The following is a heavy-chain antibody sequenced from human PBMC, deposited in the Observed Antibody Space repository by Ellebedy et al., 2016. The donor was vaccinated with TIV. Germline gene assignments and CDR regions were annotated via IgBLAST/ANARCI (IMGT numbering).Heavy chain of an antibody. D-gene: IGHD6-13*01. CDR3: ARGGSSNWYEAFDF. Sequence: AASVKVSCKASGYTFTDYYLHWVRQAPGQGLGWLGWINPNSGGTNFAQKFQGWVTLTRDTTITTAYMELSSLTSDDTATAVFYCARGGSSNWYEAFDFWGQGTLVTASS. V-gene: IGHV1-2*04. J-gene: IGHJ4*02. CDR1: GYTFTDYY. CDR2: INPNSGGT.